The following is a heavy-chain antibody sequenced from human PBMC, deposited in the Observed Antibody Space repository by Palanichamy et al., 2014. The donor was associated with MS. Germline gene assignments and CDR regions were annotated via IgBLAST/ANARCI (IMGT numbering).Heavy chain of an antibody. V-gene: IGHV4-59*01. Sequence: QVQLQESGPGLVKPSETLSLTCTVSGGSISSYYWSWIRQPPGKGLEWIGYIYYSGSTNYNPSLKSRVTISVDTSKNQFSLKLSSVTAADTAMYYCARTNSGYDRGAFDIWGQETMVTVSS. D-gene: IGHD5-12*01. CDR3: ARTNSGYDRGAFDI. J-gene: IGHJ3*02. CDR1: GGSISSYY. CDR2: IYYSGST.